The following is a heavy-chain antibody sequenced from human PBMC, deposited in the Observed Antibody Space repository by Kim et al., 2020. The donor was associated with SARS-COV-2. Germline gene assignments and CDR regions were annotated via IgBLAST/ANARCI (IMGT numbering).Heavy chain of an antibody. D-gene: IGHD6-6*01. CDR3: ARDQLTEESIAARGGDY. CDR1: GGTFSSYA. J-gene: IGHJ4*02. V-gene: IGHV1-69*04. CDR2: IIPILGIA. Sequence: SVKVSCKASGGTFSSYAISWVRQAPGQGLEWMGRIIPILGIANYAQKFQGRVTITADKSTSTAYMELSSLRSEDTAVYYCARDQLTEESIAARGGDYWGQGTLVTVSS.